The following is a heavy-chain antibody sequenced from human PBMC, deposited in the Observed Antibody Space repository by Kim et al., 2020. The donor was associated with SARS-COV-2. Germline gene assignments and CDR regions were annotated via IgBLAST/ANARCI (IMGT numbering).Heavy chain of an antibody. J-gene: IGHJ4*02. Sequence: SETLSLICTVSGGSISSYYWSWIRQPAGKGLEWIGRIYTSGSTNYNPSLKSRVTMSVDTSKNQFSLKLSSVTAADTAVYYCARESPPSDYDFWSGYYYYFDYWGQGTLVTVSS. CDR2: IYTSGST. CDR1: GGSISSYY. CDR3: ARESPPSDYDFWSGYYYYFDY. D-gene: IGHD3-3*01. V-gene: IGHV4-4*07.